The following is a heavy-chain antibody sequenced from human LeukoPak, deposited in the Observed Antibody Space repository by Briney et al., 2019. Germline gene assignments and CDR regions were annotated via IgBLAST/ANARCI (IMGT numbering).Heavy chain of an antibody. CDR2: IYYSGST. Sequence: KPGGSLRLSCAASGFTFSSYSMNWVRQAPGKGLEWIGYIYYSGSTGSNPSLKSRVTISVDTSKNQFALKLISVTAADTAVYYCARGGLAVTYNWFDPWGQGTLVPVSS. V-gene: IGHV4-59*01. CDR3: ARGGLAVTYNWFDP. CDR1: GFTFSSYS. J-gene: IGHJ5*02. D-gene: IGHD4-17*01.